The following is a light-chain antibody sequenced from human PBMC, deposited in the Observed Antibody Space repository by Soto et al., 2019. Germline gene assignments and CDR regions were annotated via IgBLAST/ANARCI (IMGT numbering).Light chain of an antibody. CDR1: SSDVGTYNL. CDR2: EGS. Sequence: HSVLTQPASVSGSPGQSITISCTGTSSDVGTYNLVSWYQQHPGKAPKLMIYEGSKRPSGVSNRFSGSKSGNTASLTISGLQAEDEADYYCCSYAGISTFVVFGGGTTLTVL. CDR3: CSYAGISTFVV. V-gene: IGLV2-23*03. J-gene: IGLJ2*01.